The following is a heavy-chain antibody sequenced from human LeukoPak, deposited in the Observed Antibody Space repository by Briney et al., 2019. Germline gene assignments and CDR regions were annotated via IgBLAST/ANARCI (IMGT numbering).Heavy chain of an antibody. J-gene: IGHJ4*02. CDR1: GGSFSGYY. Sequence: SETLSLTCAVYGGSFSGYYWSWIRQPPGKGLEWIGEINHSGSTNYNPSLKSRVTISVDTSKNQFSLKLSSVTAADTAVYYCARRSRITMVLGVIIAGYYFDYWGQGTLVTVSS. CDR3: ARRSRITMVLGVIIAGYYFDY. CDR2: INHSGST. D-gene: IGHD3-10*01. V-gene: IGHV4-34*01.